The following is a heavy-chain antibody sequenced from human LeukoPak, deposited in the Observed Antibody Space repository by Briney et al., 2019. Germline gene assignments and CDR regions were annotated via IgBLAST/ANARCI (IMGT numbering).Heavy chain of an antibody. CDR3: ARDWAGAYENYFDY. CDR2: ISGSGVST. J-gene: IGHJ4*02. D-gene: IGHD5-12*01. CDR1: GFTFSGYV. Sequence: PGGSLRLSCAASGFTFSGYVMNWVRQAPGKGLEWVSAISGSGVSTYYADSVKGRFTISRDNSKNTLYLQMNSLRAEDTAVYYCARDWAGAYENYFDYWGQGTLVTVSS. V-gene: IGHV3-23*01.